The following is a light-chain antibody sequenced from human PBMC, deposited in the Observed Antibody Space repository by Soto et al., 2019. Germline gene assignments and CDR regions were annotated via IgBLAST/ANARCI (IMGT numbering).Light chain of an antibody. CDR1: QSISGTY. Sequence: EIVLTQSPGTLSLSPGETASLSCRARQSISGTYLAWYQKKPGQAPRLLLYGASSRATGIPDRFSGRGYGTDFTLTITRLEPEDCAVYYCQQYGSSSFAFGPGTKVEIK. J-gene: IGKJ3*01. CDR3: QQYGSSSFA. CDR2: GAS. V-gene: IGKV3-20*01.